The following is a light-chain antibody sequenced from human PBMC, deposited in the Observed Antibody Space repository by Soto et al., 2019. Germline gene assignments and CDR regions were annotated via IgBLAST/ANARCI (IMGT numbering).Light chain of an antibody. CDR2: GAS. V-gene: IGKV3-15*01. CDR1: QSVSSD. J-gene: IGKJ4*01. Sequence: EIVMTQSPATLSVSPGERATLSCRASQSVSSDLAWYHQKPGQAPRLLIYGASTRATGIPARFSGSGSGTEFTLTISSLQSEDFAVYYCQQRVNWPTLTFGGGTKVDIK. CDR3: QQRVNWPTLT.